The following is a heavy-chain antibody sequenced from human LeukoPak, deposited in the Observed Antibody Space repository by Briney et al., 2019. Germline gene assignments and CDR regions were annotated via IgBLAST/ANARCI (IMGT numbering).Heavy chain of an antibody. CDR2: KNQDGSEK. J-gene: IGHJ4*02. V-gene: IGHV3-7*01. Sequence: QTGGSLRLSCAASGFSFSSYAMSWVRQTPGKGLEWVPNKNQDGSEKYYVDSVERRFTISRDNTRNSLYLQMNSLSTEDTSVYYCARYCSSDSCPDYWGEGTLVTVSS. CDR3: ARYCSSDSCPDY. D-gene: IGHD2-2*01. CDR1: GFSFSSYA.